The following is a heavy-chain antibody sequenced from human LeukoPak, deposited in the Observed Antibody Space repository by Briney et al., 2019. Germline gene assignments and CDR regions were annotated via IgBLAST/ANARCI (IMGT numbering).Heavy chain of an antibody. D-gene: IGHD3-9*01. J-gene: IGHJ4*02. V-gene: IGHV3-73*01. CDR2: IRTQANNDAT. CDR1: GFTFSDSA. CDR3: AGDYNSLTGLNY. Sequence: GGSLKLSRAASGFTFSDSAMHWVRQASGKGLEWLGRIRTQANNDATAYGASVKGRFIISRDDSRNTAYLQMNSLKTEDTAVYYCAGDYNSLTGLNYWGQGTLVTVSS.